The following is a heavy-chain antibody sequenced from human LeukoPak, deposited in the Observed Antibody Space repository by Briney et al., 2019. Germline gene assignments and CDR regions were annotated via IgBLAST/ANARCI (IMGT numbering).Heavy chain of an antibody. Sequence: ASETLSLTCTVSGGSISSSSYYWGWIRQPPGKGLEWIGSIYYSGSTYYNPSLKSRVTISVDTSKNQFSLKLSSVTAADTAVYYCARETIRYFDWLPNWFDPWGQGTLVTVSS. V-gene: IGHV4-39*07. CDR2: IYYSGST. J-gene: IGHJ5*02. CDR1: GGSISSSSYY. D-gene: IGHD3-9*01. CDR3: ARETIRYFDWLPNWFDP.